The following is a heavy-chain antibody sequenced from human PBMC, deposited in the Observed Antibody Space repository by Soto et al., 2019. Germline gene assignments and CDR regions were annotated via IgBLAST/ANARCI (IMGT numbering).Heavy chain of an antibody. D-gene: IGHD2-21*01. J-gene: IGHJ4*02. CDR3: ARRWGGTFDY. V-gene: IGHV4-59*01. CDR2: IYYSGST. CDR1: GGSISSYY. Sequence: LCGGSISSYYWSWIRQPPGKGLEWIGYIYYSGSTNYNPSLKSRVTISVDTSKNQFSLKLSSVTAADTAVYYCARRWGGTFDYWGQGTLVTVSS.